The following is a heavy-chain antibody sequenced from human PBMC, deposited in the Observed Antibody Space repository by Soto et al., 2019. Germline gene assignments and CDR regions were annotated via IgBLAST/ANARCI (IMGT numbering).Heavy chain of an antibody. D-gene: IGHD2-2*01. J-gene: IGHJ4*02. CDR3: ARTLGCSSTSCYPSPFDY. Sequence: QVQLQESGPGLVKPSETLSLTCTVSGGSISSYYWSWIRQPSGKGLEWIGYIYYSGSTNYNPSLKSRVTISVDPSKNQFSLKLSSVTAADTAVYYCARTLGCSSTSCYPSPFDYWGQGTLVTVSS. CDR1: GGSISSYY. CDR2: IYYSGST. V-gene: IGHV4-59*08.